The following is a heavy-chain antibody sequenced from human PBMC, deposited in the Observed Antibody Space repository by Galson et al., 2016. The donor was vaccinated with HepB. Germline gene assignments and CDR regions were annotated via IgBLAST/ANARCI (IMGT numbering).Heavy chain of an antibody. CDR1: GFTFSDYT. Sequence: SLRLSCAASGFTFSDYTMHWIRQAPGQAPGEGLEWVAVISEDGTQKYLADSVKGRFTISRDNSRSILDLQMNSLRREDTAIYYCARSVSSAWHTFDSWGQGTLVPVSS. CDR2: ISEDGTQK. J-gene: IGHJ4*02. CDR3: ARSVSSAWHTFDS. V-gene: IGHV3-30*04. D-gene: IGHD6-25*01.